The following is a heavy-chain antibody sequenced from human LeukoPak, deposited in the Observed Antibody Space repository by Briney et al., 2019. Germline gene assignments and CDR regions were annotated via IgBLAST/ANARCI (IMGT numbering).Heavy chain of an antibody. J-gene: IGHJ4*02. Sequence: GGSLLLSCAASGFIVSTSYMTWVRQAPGKGLEWVSFIYSGGSTYYADSVKGRFTISRDSSKNTLYLQMHSLRVEDTAVYYCARGRITGYFDYWGQGTLVTVSS. V-gene: IGHV3-53*01. CDR2: IYSGGST. CDR3: ARGRITGYFDY. D-gene: IGHD3-16*01. CDR1: GFIVSTSY.